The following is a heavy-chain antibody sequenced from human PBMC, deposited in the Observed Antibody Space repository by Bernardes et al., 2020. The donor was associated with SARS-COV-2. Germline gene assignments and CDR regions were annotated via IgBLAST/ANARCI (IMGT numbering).Heavy chain of an antibody. CDR3: ATTSGDQRIVYHYGMDV. V-gene: IGHV1-18*01. Sequence: ASLKVSCKASGDTSTTNGITWVRQAPGQGLEWMGRISAYKTTYAQRLYGRVTMTTDTSTSTVYMELRSLRSDDTAVYYCATTSGDQRIVYHYGMDVWGQGTTVTVSS. D-gene: IGHD1-26*01. J-gene: IGHJ6*01. CDR1: GDTSTTNG. CDR2: ISAYKT.